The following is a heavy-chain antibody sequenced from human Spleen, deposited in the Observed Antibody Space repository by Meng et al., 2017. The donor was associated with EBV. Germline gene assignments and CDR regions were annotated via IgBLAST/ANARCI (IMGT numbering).Heavy chain of an antibody. CDR2: ISVYNGNT. CDR1: GYIFTNYG. D-gene: IGHD3-9*01. V-gene: IGHV1-18*01. CDR3: ARDKYDILTSYYYVQSF. J-gene: IGHJ4*02. Sequence: QVQLGQSGAEAQKPGASVKVSCKASGYIFTNYGISWVRQAPGQGLEWMGWISVYNGNTNYAQRLQGRVTMTTDTSTSTAYMELRSLRSDDTAVYYCARDKYDILTSYYYVQSFWGQGTLVTVSS.